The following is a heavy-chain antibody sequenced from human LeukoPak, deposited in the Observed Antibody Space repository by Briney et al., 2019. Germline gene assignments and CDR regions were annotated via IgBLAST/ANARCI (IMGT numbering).Heavy chain of an antibody. D-gene: IGHD6-13*01. CDR2: IYYGGST. Sequence: SETLSLTCTVSGGSISSYYWSWIRQPPGKGLEWIGYIYYGGSTNYNPSLKSRVTISVDTSKNQFSLKLSSVTAADTAVYYCASGSSWYYFFDYWGQGTLVTVSS. V-gene: IGHV4-59*01. J-gene: IGHJ4*02. CDR3: ASGSSWYYFFDY. CDR1: GGSISSYY.